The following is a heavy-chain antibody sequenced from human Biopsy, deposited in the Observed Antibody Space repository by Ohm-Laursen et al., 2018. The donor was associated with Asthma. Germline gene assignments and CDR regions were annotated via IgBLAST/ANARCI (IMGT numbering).Heavy chain of an antibody. CDR1: GFAFDSYA. CDR3: AKDRFDNSVTPKYYYYGIDV. V-gene: IGHV3-30*04. CDR2: ISHDGREG. Sequence: SLRLSCAASGFAFDSYAMYWVRQSPGKGPEWVALISHDGREGGYVDSVRGQFTISRDNVRNRLHLQMSSLRPDDSAAYHCAKDRFDNSVTPKYYYYGIDVWGQGTTVTVSS. D-gene: IGHD3-16*01. J-gene: IGHJ6*02.